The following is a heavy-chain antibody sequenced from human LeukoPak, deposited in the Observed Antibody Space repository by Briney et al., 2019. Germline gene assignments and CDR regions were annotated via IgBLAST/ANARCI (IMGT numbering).Heavy chain of an antibody. CDR3: ARIPKTGGYFDY. Sequence: QPGGSLRLSCAASGFTFSSYWMHWVRHAPGKGLVWVSRINSDGSSTSYADSVKGRFTISRDNAKNTLYLQMNSLRAEDTAVYYCARIPKTGGYFDYRGQGTLVTVSS. V-gene: IGHV3-74*01. D-gene: IGHD7-27*01. J-gene: IGHJ4*02. CDR2: INSDGSST. CDR1: GFTFSSYW.